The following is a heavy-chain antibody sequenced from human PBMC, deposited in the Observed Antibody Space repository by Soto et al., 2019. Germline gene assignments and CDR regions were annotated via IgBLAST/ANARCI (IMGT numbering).Heavy chain of an antibody. J-gene: IGHJ5*02. Sequence: QVQLVQSGAEVKKPGSSVKVSCKASGGTFSSYAISWVRQAPGQGLEWMGGIIPIFGTANYAQKFQGRVTITADKSTSTAYMELSSLRSEDTAVYYCARDMATIFGVVGGRSWFDPWGQGTLVTVSS. CDR1: GGTFSSYA. D-gene: IGHD3-3*01. V-gene: IGHV1-69*06. CDR3: ARDMATIFGVVGGRSWFDP. CDR2: IIPIFGTA.